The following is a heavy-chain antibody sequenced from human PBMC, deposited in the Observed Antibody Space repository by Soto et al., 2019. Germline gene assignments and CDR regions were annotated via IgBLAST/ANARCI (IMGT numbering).Heavy chain of an antibody. CDR1: GFTFSDHY. D-gene: IGHD3-16*01. CDR3: ARVRAGGVGWFGP. CDR2: TRNKVNSYTT. V-gene: IGHV3-72*01. Sequence: GGSLRLSCVASGFTFSDHYMDWVRQAPGKGLEWVGRTRNKVNSYTTEYAASVKGRFTSSGDDSKNSPYLQMNSLKTEDTAVYYCARVRAGGVGWFGPWGQGTLVTVYS. J-gene: IGHJ5*02.